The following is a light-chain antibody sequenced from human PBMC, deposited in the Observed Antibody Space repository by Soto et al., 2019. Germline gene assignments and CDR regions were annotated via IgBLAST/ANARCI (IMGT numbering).Light chain of an antibody. J-gene: IGLJ2*01. CDR2: EVS. Sequence: QSALTQPASVSGSPGQSITISCTGTSSDIGNYDFVSWYQQVPGTAPKAMIYEVSSRPSGVSNRFSGSKSGNTAYLTISGRQAEDEAYYYCSSYTTSTAFILFGGGTKLTVL. V-gene: IGLV2-14*01. CDR3: SSYTTSTAFIL. CDR1: SSDIGNYDF.